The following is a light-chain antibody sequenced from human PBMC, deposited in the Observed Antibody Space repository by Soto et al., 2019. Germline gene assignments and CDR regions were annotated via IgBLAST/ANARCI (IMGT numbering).Light chain of an antibody. CDR1: QSISSW. V-gene: IGKV1-5*03. J-gene: IGKJ2*01. CDR3: QEYKSYST. CDR2: KAS. Sequence: DIPMTQSPSTLSASVGDRVTITCRASQSISSWLAWYQQKPGKAPKLLIYKASSLESGVPSRFSGSGSGTEFTLTISNLQPDDFATYYCQEYKSYSTCGQWTKLEIK.